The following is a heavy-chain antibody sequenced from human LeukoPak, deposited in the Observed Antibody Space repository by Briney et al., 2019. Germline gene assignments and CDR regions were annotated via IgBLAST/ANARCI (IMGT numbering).Heavy chain of an antibody. J-gene: IGHJ2*01. V-gene: IGHV3-7*01. D-gene: IGHD2-2*02. CDR3: AREDTDGWYFDL. CDR1: GFTFSNAW. CDR2: IKQDGSEK. Sequence: GGSLRLSCAASGFTFSNAWMSWVRQAPGKGLEWVANIKQDGSEKYYVDSVKGRFTISRDNAKNSLYLQMNSLRAEDTAVYYCAREDTDGWYFDLWGRGTLVTVSS.